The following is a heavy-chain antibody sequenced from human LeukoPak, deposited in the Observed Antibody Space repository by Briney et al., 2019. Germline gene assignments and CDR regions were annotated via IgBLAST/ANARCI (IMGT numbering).Heavy chain of an antibody. CDR2: IRYDGSNK. CDR1: GFTFSSYG. D-gene: IGHD3-3*01. Sequence: GGSLRLSCAASGFTFSSYGMHWVRQAPGKGLEWVAFIRYDGSNKYYADSVKGRFTISRDNSKNMLYLRMNSLRAEDTAVYYCARDGITIFGEDYYMDVWGKGTTVTVSS. V-gene: IGHV3-30*02. J-gene: IGHJ6*03. CDR3: ARDGITIFGEDYYMDV.